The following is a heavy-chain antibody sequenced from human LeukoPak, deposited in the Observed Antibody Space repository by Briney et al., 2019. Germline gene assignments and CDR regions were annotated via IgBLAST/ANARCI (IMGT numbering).Heavy chain of an antibody. CDR1: GYTFTSNY. CDR2: ISPSGGST. V-gene: IGHV1-46*01. CDR3: ASHRVGNAFDI. Sequence: ASVKVSCKAFGYTFTSNYMHWVRQAPGQGPEWMGVISPSGGSTTYAQKFQGRVTLTRDMSTSTDYLELSSLRSEDTAVYYCASHRVGNAFDIWGQGTVVTVSS. J-gene: IGHJ3*02.